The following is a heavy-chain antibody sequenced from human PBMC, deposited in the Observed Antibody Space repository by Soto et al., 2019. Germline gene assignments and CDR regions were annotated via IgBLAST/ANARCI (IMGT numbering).Heavy chain of an antibody. Sequence: ASVKVSCKASGYTFSSYGINWVRQAPGQRLEWMGWINTDNGNTKYSQKFQGRVTITRDTSTSTAYMELSSLRSEDTAVYYCARDLPPVDYWGQGTLVTVSS. J-gene: IGHJ4*02. CDR3: ARDLPPVDY. CDR2: INTDNGNT. V-gene: IGHV1-3*04. CDR1: GYTFSSYG.